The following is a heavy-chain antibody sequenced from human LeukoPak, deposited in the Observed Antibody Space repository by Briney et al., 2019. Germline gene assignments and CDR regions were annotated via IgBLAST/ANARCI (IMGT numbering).Heavy chain of an antibody. V-gene: IGHV1-2*02. Sequence: ASVKVSCKVSGYTLTELSMHWVRQAPGQGLEWMGWINPNSGGTNYAQKFQGRVTMTRDTSISTAYMELSRLRSDDTAVYYCARVKSGTDAFDIWGQGTMVTVSS. D-gene: IGHD3-3*01. CDR2: INPNSGGT. CDR3: ARVKSGTDAFDI. CDR1: GYTLTELS. J-gene: IGHJ3*02.